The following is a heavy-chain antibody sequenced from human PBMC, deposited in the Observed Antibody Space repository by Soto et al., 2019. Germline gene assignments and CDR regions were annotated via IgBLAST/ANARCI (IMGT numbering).Heavy chain of an antibody. CDR2: ISGSGGLT. CDR1: GFAFGNYP. Sequence: EGQLLQSGGGLVQPGGSLRLSCAASGFAFGNYPMAWVRQTPGKGLEWISTISGSGGLTDYEDSVKGRFAISIDHSKDTVHLQMNSLRVEDTAIYFCAREYKIMWFGRSERGKNWFGPWGPGTQVIVSS. D-gene: IGHD3-10*01. CDR3: AREYKIMWFGRSERGKNWFGP. V-gene: IGHV3-23*01. J-gene: IGHJ5*02.